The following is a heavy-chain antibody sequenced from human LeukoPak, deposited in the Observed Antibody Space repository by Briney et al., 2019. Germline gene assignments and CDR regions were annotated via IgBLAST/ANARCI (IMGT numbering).Heavy chain of an antibody. J-gene: IGHJ4*02. D-gene: IGHD5-24*01. CDR2: ISSSSSTI. Sequence: GGSLRLSCAASGFTFSSYSMNWVRQAPGKGLEWVSYISSSSSTIYYADSVKGRFTISRDNAKNSLYLQMNSLRAEDTAVYYCARDRRDGYNLDYFDYWGQGTLVTVSS. CDR3: ARDRRDGYNLDYFDY. CDR1: GFTFSSYS. V-gene: IGHV3-48*04.